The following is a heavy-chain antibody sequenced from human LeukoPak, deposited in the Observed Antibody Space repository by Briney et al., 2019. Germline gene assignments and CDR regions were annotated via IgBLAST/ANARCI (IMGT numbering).Heavy chain of an antibody. D-gene: IGHD5-18*01. Sequence: GGSLRLSCAASGFTFSSYGMHWVRQAPGKGLEWVAFIRYDGSNKYYADSVKGRFTISRDNSKNTLYLQMNSLRAEDTAVYYCARDRWIQPAGYYFDYWGQGTLVTVSS. CDR1: GFTFSSYG. V-gene: IGHV3-30*02. CDR3: ARDRWIQPAGYYFDY. CDR2: IRYDGSNK. J-gene: IGHJ4*02.